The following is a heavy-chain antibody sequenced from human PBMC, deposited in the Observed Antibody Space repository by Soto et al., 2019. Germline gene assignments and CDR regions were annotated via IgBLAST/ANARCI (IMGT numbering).Heavy chain of an antibody. J-gene: IGHJ6*03. CDR2: VNPNSGNT. D-gene: IGHD3-10*01. CDR1: GYTFTSYD. Sequence: ASVKVYCKASGYTFTSYDINWVRQATGQGLEWMGWVNPNSGNTGYAQKFQGRVTMTRNTSISTAYMELSSLRSEETAVYYGGSGKSPQVLLCFEVRHKYYYYIDVWGKGTTVTVSS. CDR3: GSGKSPQVLLCFEVRHKYYYYIDV. V-gene: IGHV1-8*01.